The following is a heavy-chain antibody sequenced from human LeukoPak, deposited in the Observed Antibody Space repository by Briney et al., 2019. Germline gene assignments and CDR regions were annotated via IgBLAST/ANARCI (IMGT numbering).Heavy chain of an antibody. Sequence: SETLSLTCAVYGGSFSGYYWSWIRQPPGKGLEWIGEINHSGSTNYNPSLKSRVTISVDTSKNQFSLKLSSVTAADTAVYYCARVSYYDSSGLDDAFDIWGQGTMVTVSS. CDR1: GGSFSGYY. J-gene: IGHJ3*02. D-gene: IGHD3-22*01. CDR3: ARVSYYDSSGLDDAFDI. V-gene: IGHV4-34*01. CDR2: INHSGST.